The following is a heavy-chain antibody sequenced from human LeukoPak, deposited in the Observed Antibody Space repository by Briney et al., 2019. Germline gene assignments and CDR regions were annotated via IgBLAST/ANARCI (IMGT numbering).Heavy chain of an antibody. CDR1: GVSLISDA. J-gene: IGHJ3*02. CDR3: ARGDDILTGYEDASDI. Sequence: ALRLACAASGVSLISDAMQWGRQAPGKGLGWGLRGSGGGSRTTYADSVRGRFTISRDDAKNTLYLHMNSLRAEDTAVYYCARGDDILTGYEDASDIWGQGTMVTVSS. V-gene: IGHV3-74*01. D-gene: IGHD3-9*01. CDR2: GSGGGSRT.